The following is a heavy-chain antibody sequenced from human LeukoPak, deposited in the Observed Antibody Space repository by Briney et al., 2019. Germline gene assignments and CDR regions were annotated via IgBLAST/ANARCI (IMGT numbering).Heavy chain of an antibody. CDR1: GFTFSTYG. CDR3: AKDEEEPNYYYYGVDV. Sequence: PGGSLRLSCTASGFTFSTYGMHWVRQVQGKGLEWVAFIRYDGSNKYYADSVKGRFTISRDNSKNTVYLQMNSLRPEDTAVYYCAKDEEEPNYYYYGVDVWGQGTTVTVSS. V-gene: IGHV3-30*02. D-gene: IGHD1-14*01. CDR2: IRYDGSNK. J-gene: IGHJ6*02.